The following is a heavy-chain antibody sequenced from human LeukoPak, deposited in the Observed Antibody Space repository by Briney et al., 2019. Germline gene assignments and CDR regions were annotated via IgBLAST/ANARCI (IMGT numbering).Heavy chain of an antibody. CDR2: IVVGSGNT. J-gene: IGHJ5*02. D-gene: IGHD1-1*01. V-gene: IGHV1-58*01. CDR3: AAVYNWNDADWFDP. Sequence: SVKVSCKASGFTFTSPAVQWVRQAREQRLEWTGWIVVGSGNTNYAQKFQARVTITRDMSTSTAYMELSSLRSEDTAVYYCAAVYNWNDADWFDPWGQGTLVTVSS. CDR1: GFTFTSPA.